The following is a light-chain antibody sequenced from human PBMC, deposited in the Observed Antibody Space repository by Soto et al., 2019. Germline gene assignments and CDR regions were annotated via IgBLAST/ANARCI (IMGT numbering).Light chain of an antibody. CDR2: GAY. CDR3: QKYNEWPQIN. J-gene: IGKJ5*01. CDR1: QSIRSN. Sequence: EIVMTQCPDTLAMSPLGGASLSCIVSQSIRSNLAWYQQRPGQAPRLLMYGAYNRADGIPDRFTGSGSGSAFTLTIRRLKSEDFAVYYCQKYNEWPQINCGQGQRLEIK. V-gene: IGKV3-15*01.